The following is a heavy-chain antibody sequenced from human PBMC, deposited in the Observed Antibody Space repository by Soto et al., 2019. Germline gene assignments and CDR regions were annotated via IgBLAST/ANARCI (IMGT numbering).Heavy chain of an antibody. CDR2: ISSDGSNK. D-gene: IGHD3-10*02. CDR3: AKTMSVAPPEDY. V-gene: IGHV3-30*18. CDR1: GFTFSSYG. Sequence: GGSLRLSCGASGFTFSSYGMHWVRQAPGKGLEWVAVISSDGSNKYYAASVKGRFTISRDNSKNTLYLQMTSLRAEAAAVYYCAKTMSVAPPEDYWGQGTLVTVSS. J-gene: IGHJ4*02.